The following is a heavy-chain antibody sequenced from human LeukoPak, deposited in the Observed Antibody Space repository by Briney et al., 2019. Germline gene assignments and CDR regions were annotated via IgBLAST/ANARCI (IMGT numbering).Heavy chain of an antibody. D-gene: IGHD3-22*01. V-gene: IGHV4-59*01. CDR2: IYYSGST. J-gene: IGHJ2*01. CDR3: ARDYYDSSGYLRLTTWYFDL. Sequence: SETLSLTCTVSGGSISSYYRSWIRQPPGKGLEWIGYIYYSGSTNYNPSLKSRVTISVDTSKNQFSLKLNSVTAADTAVYYCARDYYDSSGYLRLTTWYFDLWGRGTLVTVSS. CDR1: GGSISSYY.